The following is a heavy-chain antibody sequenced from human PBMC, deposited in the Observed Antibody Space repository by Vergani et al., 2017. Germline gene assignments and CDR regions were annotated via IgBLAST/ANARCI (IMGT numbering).Heavy chain of an antibody. CDR3: ANSVIAGNVGVAYFGMDV. J-gene: IGHJ6*02. V-gene: IGHV3-30*18. D-gene: IGHD2/OR15-2a*01. CDR2: ISYDGTQK. CDR1: GFTSSYYG. Sequence: QVHLVESGGGVVKPGRSLRLSCVVSGFTSSYYGMHWVRQAPGKGLEWVAVISYDGTQKYYADSVKGRFTISRDKSQNTVNLQMNSLRTEDTAVYFCANSVIAGNVGVAYFGMDVWGRGTTVTVSS.